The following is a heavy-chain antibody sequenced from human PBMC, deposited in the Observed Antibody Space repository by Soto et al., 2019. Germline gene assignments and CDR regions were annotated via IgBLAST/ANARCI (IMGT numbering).Heavy chain of an antibody. V-gene: IGHV1-2*04. Sequence: EASVKVSCKASGYTFTGYYMHWVRQAPGQGLEWMGWINPNSGGTNYAQKFQGWVTMTRDTSISTAYMELSRLRSDDTAVYYCARGYYGSGRTDYYYYGMDVWGQGTTVTVSS. J-gene: IGHJ6*02. CDR2: INPNSGGT. CDR3: ARGYYGSGRTDYYYYGMDV. CDR1: GYTFTGYY. D-gene: IGHD3-10*01.